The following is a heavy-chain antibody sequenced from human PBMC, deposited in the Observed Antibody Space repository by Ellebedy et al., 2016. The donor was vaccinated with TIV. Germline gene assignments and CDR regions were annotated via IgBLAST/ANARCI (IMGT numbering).Heavy chain of an antibody. J-gene: IGHJ6*02. CDR3: ARDRVYCGGDCYFSYAYYGMDV. CDR2: IWYDGSNN. Sequence: GESLKISCAASGFTFSTYGMHWVRQAPGKGLEWVAVIWYDGSNNYSADSVKGRFTISRDNSKNTLYLQMNSLRDEDTAVYSCARDRVYCGGDCYFSYAYYGMDVWGQGTTVTVSS. V-gene: IGHV3-33*01. CDR1: GFTFSTYG. D-gene: IGHD2-21*02.